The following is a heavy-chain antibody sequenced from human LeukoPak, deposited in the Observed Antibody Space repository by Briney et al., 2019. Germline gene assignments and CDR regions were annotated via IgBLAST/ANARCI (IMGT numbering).Heavy chain of an antibody. Sequence: PGGSLRLSCAASGFTFSSYAMSWVRQAPGKGLEWVSAISGSGGSTYYADSVKGRFTISRDNSKNTLYLQMSSLRAEDTAVYYCAKDYYDSSGYFRVPHVSDYRGQGTLVTVSS. CDR1: GFTFSSYA. J-gene: IGHJ4*02. D-gene: IGHD3-22*01. V-gene: IGHV3-23*01. CDR3: AKDYYDSSGYFRVPHVSDY. CDR2: ISGSGGST.